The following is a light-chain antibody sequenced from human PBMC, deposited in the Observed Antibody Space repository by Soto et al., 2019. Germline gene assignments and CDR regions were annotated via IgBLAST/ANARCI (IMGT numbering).Light chain of an antibody. Sequence: EIVLTQSPGTLSLSPGERATLSCRASQSVSSSYLAWYQQKPGQAPRLLIYGASTGATGIPDRFSGSGSGTDFTLTISRLEPEDFAVYYCQQCGISTWPFGQGTKVEIK. J-gene: IGKJ1*01. CDR1: QSVSSSY. CDR3: QQCGISTWP. CDR2: GAS. V-gene: IGKV3-20*01.